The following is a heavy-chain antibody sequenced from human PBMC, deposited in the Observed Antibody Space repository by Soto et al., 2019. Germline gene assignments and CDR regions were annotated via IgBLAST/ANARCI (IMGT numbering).Heavy chain of an antibody. D-gene: IGHD6-13*01. V-gene: IGHV1-18*01. CDR2: ISGYNGNT. CDR1: GYTFSNYG. Sequence: ASVKVSCKASGYTFSNYGINWVRQAPGQGLEWMGWISGYNGNTNYAQKFQDRVTMTTDTSASTAYMELWSLRSDDTAMYYCARDHSSSWHDFDYWGQGTMVTVSS. CDR3: ARDHSSSWHDFDY. J-gene: IGHJ4*02.